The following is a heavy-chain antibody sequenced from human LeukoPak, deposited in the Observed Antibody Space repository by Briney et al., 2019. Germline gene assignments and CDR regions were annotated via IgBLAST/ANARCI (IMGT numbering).Heavy chain of an antibody. Sequence: GASVKVACNASGYTFTGYYMHWVRQAPGQGLEWMGRINPNSAGTNYAQKFQGRVTMTRDTSISTAYMELSRLRSDDTAVYYCARDFKEWLDPWGQGNLVTVSS. J-gene: IGHJ5*02. V-gene: IGHV1-2*06. CDR2: INPNSAGT. CDR1: GYTFTGYY. CDR3: ARDFKEWLDP.